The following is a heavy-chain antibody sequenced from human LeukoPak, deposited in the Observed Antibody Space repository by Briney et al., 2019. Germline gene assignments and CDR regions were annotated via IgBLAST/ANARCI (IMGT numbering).Heavy chain of an antibody. J-gene: IGHJ3*02. D-gene: IGHD6-19*01. Sequence: GGSLRLSCAASGFTFSNYWLHWVRQAPGKGLVWVSHINSDGSSTTYADSVKGRFTISKDNAKNTLYLQMNSLRAEDTAVYYCARDDVVAGTGTFDMWGQGTMVTVSS. CDR2: INSDGSST. V-gene: IGHV3-74*01. CDR1: GFTFSNYW. CDR3: ARDDVVAGTGTFDM.